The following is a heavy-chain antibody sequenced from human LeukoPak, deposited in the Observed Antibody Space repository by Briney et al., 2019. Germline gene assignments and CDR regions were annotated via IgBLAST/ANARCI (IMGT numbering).Heavy chain of an antibody. V-gene: IGHV4-30-2*01. J-gene: IGHJ4*02. CDR2: IYHSGST. D-gene: IGHD3-10*01. Sequence: SQTLSLTCTVSGGSISSGGYYWSWIRQPPGKGLEWIGYIYHSGSTYYNPSLKSRVTISVDTSKNQFSLKLSSVTAADTAVYYCARDDYYGSGSYSFGFDYWGQGTLVTVSS. CDR1: GGSISSGGYY. CDR3: ARDDYYGSGSYSFGFDY.